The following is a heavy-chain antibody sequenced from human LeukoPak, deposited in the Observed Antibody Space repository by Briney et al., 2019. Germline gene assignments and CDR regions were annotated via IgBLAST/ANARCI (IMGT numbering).Heavy chain of an antibody. CDR2: ISGSYT. CDR3: AKGSSSSRPYYFDY. CDR1: RFTSSNYA. V-gene: IGHV3-23*01. D-gene: IGHD6-6*01. J-gene: IGHJ4*02. Sequence: GSLRLSCAASRFTSSNYAMGWVRQAPGKGLEWVSAISGSYTWYADSVKGRFTISTDNSKNTLYLQMNSLRAEDTALYYCAKGSSSSRPYYFDYWGQGTLVTVSS.